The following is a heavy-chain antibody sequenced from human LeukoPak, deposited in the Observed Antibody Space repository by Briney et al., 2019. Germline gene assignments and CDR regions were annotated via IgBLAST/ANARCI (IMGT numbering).Heavy chain of an antibody. J-gene: IGHJ5*02. CDR3: ARGQPAARGWFDP. D-gene: IGHD6-25*01. V-gene: IGHV4-34*01. Sequence: SETLSLTCAVYGGSFSGYYWSWIRQPPGKGLEWIGEINHSGSTNYNPSLKSRVTISVDTSKNQFSLKLSSVTAADTAVYYCARGQPAARGWFDPWGQGTLVTVSS. CDR1: GGSFSGYY. CDR2: INHSGST.